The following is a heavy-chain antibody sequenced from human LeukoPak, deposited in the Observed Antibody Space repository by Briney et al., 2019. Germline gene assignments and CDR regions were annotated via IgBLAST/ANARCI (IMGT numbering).Heavy chain of an antibody. CDR3: ARARTYYYDSSGYYPCMDV. D-gene: IGHD3-22*01. CDR1: GFTFSSYE. CDR2: ISSSGSSI. Sequence: GGSLRLSCAASGFTFSSYEMNWVRQAPGKGLEWVSYISSSGSSIYYADSVKGRFTISRDNAKNSLYLQTNSLRVEDAAVYYCARARTYYYDSSGYYPCMDVWGQGTTVTVSS. V-gene: IGHV3-48*03. J-gene: IGHJ6*02.